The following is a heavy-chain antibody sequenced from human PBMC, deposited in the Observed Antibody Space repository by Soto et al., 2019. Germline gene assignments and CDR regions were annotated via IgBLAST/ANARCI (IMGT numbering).Heavy chain of an antibody. CDR1: GGTLNSYA. D-gene: IGHD3-9*01. J-gene: IGHJ6*02. CDR2: IIPIFGNT. Sequence: QVQLVQSGVEVKKPGSSVKVSCKASGGTLNSYAIDWVRQAPGQGLEWMGGIIPIFGNTYYAQRLQGRVKPTADKSTRTAYMELSTLTSEDTAVYYCARGTLTGGEYNFYYYGMDVWGQGTTVIVSS. CDR3: ARGTLTGGEYNFYYYGMDV. V-gene: IGHV1-69*14.